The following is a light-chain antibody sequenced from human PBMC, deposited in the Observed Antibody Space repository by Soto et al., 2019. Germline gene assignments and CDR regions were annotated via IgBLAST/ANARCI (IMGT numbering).Light chain of an antibody. Sequence: EIVLTQSPGTLSLSPGERATLSCRASQSVSSSFLAWYQQKPGQAPRLLIYGASSRASGIPDRFSGSGSGTDFTLTISRLEPEDFAVYYCQQYGTSPITFGQGTRLEIK. CDR1: QSVSSSF. V-gene: IGKV3-20*01. J-gene: IGKJ5*01. CDR3: QQYGTSPIT. CDR2: GAS.